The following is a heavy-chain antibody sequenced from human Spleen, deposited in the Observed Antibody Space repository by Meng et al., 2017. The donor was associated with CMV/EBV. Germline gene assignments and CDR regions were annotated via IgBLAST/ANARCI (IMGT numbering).Heavy chain of an antibody. D-gene: IGHD1-1*01. CDR2: ISYIGST. J-gene: IGHJ3*02. Sequence: GSLRLSCAVSGGSFSGYYWSWLRQPPGKGLEWIGYISYIGSTNYNPSLRSRVTISVDTSKNQSSLKLTSVTAADTAIFYCARDILERNALDMWGQGTMVTVSS. CDR3: ARDILERNALDM. CDR1: GGSFSGYY. V-gene: IGHV4-59*01.